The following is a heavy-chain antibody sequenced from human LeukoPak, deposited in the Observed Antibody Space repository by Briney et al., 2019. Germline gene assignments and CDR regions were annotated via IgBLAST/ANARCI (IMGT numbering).Heavy chain of an antibody. CDR3: ARDPGDYYDSSGYYGD. CDR2: INAGNGNT. CDR1: GYTFTSYA. V-gene: IGHV1-3*01. J-gene: IGHJ4*02. D-gene: IGHD3-22*01. Sequence: ASVKVSCKASGYTFTSYAMHWVRQAPGQRLEWMGWINAGNGNTKYSQKFQGRVTITRDTSASTAYMELSSLRSEDTAVYYCARDPGDYYDSSGYYGDWGQGTLVTVSS.